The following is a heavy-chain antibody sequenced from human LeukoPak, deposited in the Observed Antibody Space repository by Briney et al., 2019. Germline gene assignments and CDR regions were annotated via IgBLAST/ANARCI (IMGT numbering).Heavy chain of an antibody. Sequence: GGSLRLSCAASGFTFSSYAMSWVRQAPGKGLEWVAVISYDGSNKYYADSVKGRFTISRDNSKNTLYLQMNSLRAEDTAVYYCARGGPGSYQLDYWGQGTLVTVSS. CDR2: ISYDGSNK. CDR1: GFTFSSYA. CDR3: ARGGPGSYQLDY. D-gene: IGHD3-10*01. V-gene: IGHV3-30*04. J-gene: IGHJ4*02.